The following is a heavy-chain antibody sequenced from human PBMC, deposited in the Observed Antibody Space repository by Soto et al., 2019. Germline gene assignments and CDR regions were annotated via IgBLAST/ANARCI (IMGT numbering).Heavy chain of an antibody. CDR3: ARTAYSSSWYYFDY. D-gene: IGHD6-13*01. Sequence: LRLSCAASGFTVSSNYMSWVRQAPGKGLEWVSVIYSGGSTYYADSVKGRFTISRDNSKNTLYLQMNSLRAEDTAVYYCARTAYSSSWYYFDYWGQGTLVTVSS. CDR2: IYSGGST. V-gene: IGHV3-53*01. J-gene: IGHJ4*02. CDR1: GFTVSSNY.